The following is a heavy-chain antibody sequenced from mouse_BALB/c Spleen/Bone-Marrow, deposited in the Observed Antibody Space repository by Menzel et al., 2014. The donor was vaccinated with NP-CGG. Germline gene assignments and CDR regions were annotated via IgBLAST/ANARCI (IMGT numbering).Heavy chain of an antibody. J-gene: IGHJ4*01. CDR2: IWAGGST. V-gene: IGHV2-9*02. CDR3: ARGSYYEGAMDY. CDR1: GFSLTSYG. Sequence: VHLVESGPGLVLPSQSLSITCTVSGFSLTSYGVHWVRQPPGKVLEWLGVIWAGGSTNYNSALMSRLSISKDNSKSQVFLKMNSLQTDDTAMYYCARGSYYEGAMDYWGQGTSVTVSS. D-gene: IGHD1-1*01.